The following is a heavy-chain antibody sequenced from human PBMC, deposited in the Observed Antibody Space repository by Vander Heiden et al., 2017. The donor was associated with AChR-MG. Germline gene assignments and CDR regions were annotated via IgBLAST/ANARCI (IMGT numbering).Heavy chain of an antibody. V-gene: IGHV1-8*01. CDR3: ARAAPYQSGSSRKLTDS. D-gene: IGHD1-26*01. CDR2: MNPNSGNT. CDR1: GYPFTSYD. J-gene: IGHJ4*02. Sequence: QVQLVQSGAEVKKPGASVKVSCKASGYPFTSYDINWVRQATGQGLEWMGWMNPNSGNTGYAQKFQGRVTMTRNTSISTAYMELTSLRSEDTAVYYCARAAPYQSGSSRKLTDSWGQGTLVTVSS.